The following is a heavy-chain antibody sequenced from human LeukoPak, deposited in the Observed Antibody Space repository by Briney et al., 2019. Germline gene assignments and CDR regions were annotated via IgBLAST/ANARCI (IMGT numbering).Heavy chain of an antibody. D-gene: IGHD4-17*01. V-gene: IGHV1-69*06. CDR2: IIPIFGTA. CDR1: GGTFSSYA. CDR3: AKENWPTVTNPGRTSFDY. J-gene: IGHJ4*02. Sequence: SVKVSCKASGGTFSSYAISWVRQAPGQGLEWMGGIIPIFGTANYAQKFQGRVTITADKSTSTAYMELSSLRSEDTAVYYCAKENWPTVTNPGRTSFDYWGQGTLVTVSS.